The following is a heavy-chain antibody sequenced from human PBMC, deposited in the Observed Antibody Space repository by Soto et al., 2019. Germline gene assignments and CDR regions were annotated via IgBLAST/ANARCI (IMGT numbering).Heavy chain of an antibody. CDR1: GFTFSSNG. CDR3: AKDRRGWAYYYGMDV. Sequence: GGSLRLSSAASGFTFSSNGMHWFRQAPGKGLEWVAVISYDGSNKYYADSVKGRFTISRDNSKNTLYLQMNSLRAEDTAVYYCAKDRRGWAYYYGMDVWGQGTTVTVSS. D-gene: IGHD6-19*01. J-gene: IGHJ6*02. V-gene: IGHV3-30*18. CDR2: ISYDGSNK.